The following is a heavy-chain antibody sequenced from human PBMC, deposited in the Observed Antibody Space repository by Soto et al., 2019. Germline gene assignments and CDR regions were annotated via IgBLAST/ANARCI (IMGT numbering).Heavy chain of an antibody. CDR3: GKVGSRSGCHRHFDE. Sequence: RLSFAASGFTFSTYAMSWVRQAPGKGLEWVSAISDSGDNTYYADSVKGRFTISRDNSKNTLYFQINSLRAEDTAVYYCGKVGSRSGCHRHFDERGKGTMGTV. J-gene: IGHJ4*01. V-gene: IGHV3-23*01. CDR1: GFTFSTYA. D-gene: IGHD6-19*01. CDR2: ISDSGDNT.